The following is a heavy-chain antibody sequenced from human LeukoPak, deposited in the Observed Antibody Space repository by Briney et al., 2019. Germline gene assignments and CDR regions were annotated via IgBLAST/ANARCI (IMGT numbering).Heavy chain of an antibody. CDR3: AKDHTIRSFDS. Sequence: ASVKVSCKASGYTFISYYMHWVRQAPGQGLEWMGIIKPSGGSASYAQKFQGRVTMTRDTSTSTVYMELSSLRSDDTAVYYCAKDHTIRSFDSWGQGTLVTVSS. V-gene: IGHV1-46*01. D-gene: IGHD1-14*01. CDR1: GYTFISYY. J-gene: IGHJ4*02. CDR2: IKPSGGSA.